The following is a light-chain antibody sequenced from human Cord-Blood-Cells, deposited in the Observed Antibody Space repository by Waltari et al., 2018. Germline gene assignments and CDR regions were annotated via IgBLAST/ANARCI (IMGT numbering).Light chain of an antibody. J-gene: IGLJ1*01. V-gene: IGLV2-23*01. Sequence: QSALAQPASGSGSSGQSTHHPCPRTRTYVGRYNSVPWYQQHPRQTPKLMIYEGSKRPSGVSTRFSGSKSGNTASLTISGLQAEDEADYYCCSYAGSSTYVFGTGTKVTVL. CDR1: RTYVGRYNS. CDR2: EGS. CDR3: CSYAGSSTYV.